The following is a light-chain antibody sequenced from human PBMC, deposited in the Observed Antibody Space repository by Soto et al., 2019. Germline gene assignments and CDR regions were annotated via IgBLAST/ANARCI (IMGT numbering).Light chain of an antibody. CDR3: AHSYSTPPS. V-gene: IGKV1-39*01. CDR1: QSISSY. Sequence: DIQMTQSPSSLSASVGDRVTITCRASQSISSYLNWYQQKPGKAPKLLIYAAASLQSRVPSRFSGSGSWTDFTLTISSLQPEDFATYYCAHSYSTPPSFGGGTKVEIK. J-gene: IGKJ4*01. CDR2: AAA.